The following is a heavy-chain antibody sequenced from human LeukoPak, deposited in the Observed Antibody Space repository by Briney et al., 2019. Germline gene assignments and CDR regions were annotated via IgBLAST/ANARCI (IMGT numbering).Heavy chain of an antibody. CDR1: GFTFSSYA. V-gene: IGHV3-23*01. D-gene: IGHD3-22*01. J-gene: IGHJ4*02. Sequence: GGSLRLSCAASGFTFSSYAMSWVRQAPGKGLEWVSAISGSGGSTYYADSVKGRFTISRDNSKNTLYLLMNSLRAEDTAVYYCAKVKAHYYDSSGYYSGFDYWGQGALVTVSS. CDR3: AKVKAHYYDSSGYYSGFDY. CDR2: ISGSGGST.